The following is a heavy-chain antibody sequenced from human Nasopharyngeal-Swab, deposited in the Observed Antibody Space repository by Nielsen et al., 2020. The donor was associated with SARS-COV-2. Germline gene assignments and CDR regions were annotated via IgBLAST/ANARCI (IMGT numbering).Heavy chain of an antibody. CDR2: VSAYNGNT. D-gene: IGHD6-19*01. Sequence: ASTKVSCKASGYTFTSYGISWVRHAPGQGLEWMGWVSAYNGNTNYAQKLQGRVTMTTDTSTSTAYMELRSLRSDDPDVYYCARDIDSSGWQRHLLWPEVEVIPYFDYWGQGTLVTVSS. CDR1: GYTFTSYG. V-gene: IGHV1-18*01. CDR3: ARDIDSSGWQRHLLWPEVEVIPYFDY. J-gene: IGHJ4*02.